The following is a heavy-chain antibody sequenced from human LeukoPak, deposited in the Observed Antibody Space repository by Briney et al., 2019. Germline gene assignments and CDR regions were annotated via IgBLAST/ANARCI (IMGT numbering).Heavy chain of an antibody. D-gene: IGHD6-6*01. CDR3: ARDAIISSSIGLFDY. CDR2: ISSSSSYI. Sequence: GGSLRLSCAASGFTFSSYSMNWVRQAPGKGLEWVSSISSSSSYIYYADSVKGRFTISRDNAKNSLYLQMNSLRAEDTAVYYCARDAIISSSIGLFDYWGEGTLVTVSS. CDR1: GFTFSSYS. V-gene: IGHV3-21*01. J-gene: IGHJ4*02.